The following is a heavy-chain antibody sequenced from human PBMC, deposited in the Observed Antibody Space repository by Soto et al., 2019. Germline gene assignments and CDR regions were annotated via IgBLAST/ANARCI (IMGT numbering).Heavy chain of an antibody. Sequence: GASVKVSCKASGGTFSSYAISWVRQAPGQGLEWMGGIIPIFGTANYAQKFQGRVTITADESTSTAYMELCSLRSEDTAVYYCARAPVEYDFWSGYHYYYYGMDVWGQGTTVTVSS. CDR3: ARAPVEYDFWSGYHYYYYGMDV. J-gene: IGHJ6*02. D-gene: IGHD3-3*01. CDR2: IIPIFGTA. V-gene: IGHV1-69*13. CDR1: GGTFSSYA.